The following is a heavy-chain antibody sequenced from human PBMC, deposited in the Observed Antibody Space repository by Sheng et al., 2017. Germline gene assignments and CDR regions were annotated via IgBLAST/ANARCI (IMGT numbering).Heavy chain of an antibody. D-gene: IGHD3-16*01. J-gene: IGHJ4*02. V-gene: IGHV3-23*01. CDR3: AKDLYSVPGAFDF. CDR1: GFTFSSYA. CDR2: IEKSGGTT. Sequence: EVQLLESGGGLVQPGGSLRLSCAASGFTFSSYAMNWVRQAPGKGLEWVSGIEKSGGTTYYADSVKGRFTVSRDNSKNTVYLQMNSLTAEDAAVYYCAKDLYSVPGAFDFWGQGTLVT.